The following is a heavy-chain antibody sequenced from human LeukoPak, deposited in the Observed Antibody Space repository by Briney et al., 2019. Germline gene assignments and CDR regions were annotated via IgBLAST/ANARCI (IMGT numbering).Heavy chain of an antibody. CDR3: ARGGEQWQVPVFFDY. J-gene: IGHJ4*02. CDR2: ISSSSSTI. CDR1: GFTFSSYS. D-gene: IGHD6-19*01. V-gene: IGHV3-48*01. Sequence: PGGSLRLSCAASGFTFSSYSMNWVRQAPGKGLEWVSYISSSSSTIYYADSVKGRFTISRDNAKNSLYLQMNSLRGEDTAVYYCARGGEQWQVPVFFDYWGQGTLVTVSS.